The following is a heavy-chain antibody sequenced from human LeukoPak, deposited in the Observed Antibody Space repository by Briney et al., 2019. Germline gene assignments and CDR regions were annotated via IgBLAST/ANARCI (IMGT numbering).Heavy chain of an antibody. Sequence: SSQTLSLTCGISGDSDTSNSAAWSWIRQSPSRGLEWLGRTYYRSKWYNDYAVSVKSRITVNPDTSKNQFSLQLNSVTPEDTAVYYCARGSEVGATAEYFQHWGQGTLVTVSS. CDR2: TYYRSKWYN. D-gene: IGHD1-26*01. V-gene: IGHV6-1*01. CDR3: ARGSEVGATAEYFQH. J-gene: IGHJ1*01. CDR1: GDSDTSNSAA.